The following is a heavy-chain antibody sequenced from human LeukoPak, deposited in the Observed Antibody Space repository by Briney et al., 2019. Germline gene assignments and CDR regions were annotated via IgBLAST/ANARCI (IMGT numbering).Heavy chain of an antibody. J-gene: IGHJ4*02. V-gene: IGHV3-48*02. Sequence: GGSLRLSCVASGFTLSSYSMNWVRQAPGKGLEWVSYISSSRSTTYYGDSVKGRFTISRDNAKNSLYLQMNSLRDEDTAVYYCAGVGEFDYWGQGTLVTVSS. CDR1: GFTLSSYS. CDR2: ISSSRSTT. CDR3: AGVGEFDY. D-gene: IGHD3-10*01.